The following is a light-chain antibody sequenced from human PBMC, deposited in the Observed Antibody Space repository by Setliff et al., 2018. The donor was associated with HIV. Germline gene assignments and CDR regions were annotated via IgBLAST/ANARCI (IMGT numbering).Light chain of an antibody. J-gene: IGLJ1*01. Sequence: QSALTQPPSASGTPGQRVTISCSGSSSNIGSNTVTWYQQLPGTAPKLLIYKNDQRPSGVPDRFSGSKSGTSASLAISGLQSGDEADYYCAAWDDSLHGSYVFGAGTKGTV. CDR3: AAWDDSLHGSYV. V-gene: IGLV1-44*01. CDR1: SSNIGSNT. CDR2: KND.